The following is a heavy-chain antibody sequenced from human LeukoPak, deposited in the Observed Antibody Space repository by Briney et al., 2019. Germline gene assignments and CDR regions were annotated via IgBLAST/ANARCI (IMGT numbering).Heavy chain of an antibody. J-gene: IGHJ6*03. CDR3: ARADSSIAARLSRSSIFNYYYYMDV. V-gene: IGHV3-23*01. D-gene: IGHD6-6*01. CDR1: GFFFNTNA. CDR2: IGNSDET. Sequence: GGSLRLSCAASGFFFNTNAMSWVRQAPGMGLEWVAAIGNSDETYYADAVKGRFTISRDTSKNTLFLQMNSLRAEDTAVNYCARADSSIAARLSRSSIFNYYYYMDVWGKGTTVTVSS.